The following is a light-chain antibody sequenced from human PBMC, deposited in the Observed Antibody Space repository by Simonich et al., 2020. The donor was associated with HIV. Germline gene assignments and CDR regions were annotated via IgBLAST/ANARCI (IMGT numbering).Light chain of an antibody. CDR2: YAA. V-gene: IGKV3-15*01. CDR3: QQYDSWPYT. Sequence: EIVMTQSPATLSVSPGERATLSGRASQNIAGNLAWYQQKPGQAPRLFIYYAATRATGVPARFSGSGSGTEFTLTISSMQSEDFAVYYCQQYDSWPYTFGQGTKVEIK. CDR1: QNIAGN. J-gene: IGKJ2*01.